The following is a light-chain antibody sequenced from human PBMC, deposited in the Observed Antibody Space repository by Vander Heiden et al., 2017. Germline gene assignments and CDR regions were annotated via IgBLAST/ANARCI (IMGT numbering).Light chain of an antibody. J-gene: IGLJ3*02. CDR3: AAWDDSLNGRV. CDR1: SSNIGSNT. V-gene: IGLV1-44*01. CDR2: SNN. Sequence: QSVLTQPPSASGTPAQRVTISCSGSSSNIGSNTVNWYQQLPGTAPKLLIYSNNRRPSGVPDRFSGSKSGTSASLAISGLQSEDEADYYCAAWDDSLNGRVFGGGTKLTVL.